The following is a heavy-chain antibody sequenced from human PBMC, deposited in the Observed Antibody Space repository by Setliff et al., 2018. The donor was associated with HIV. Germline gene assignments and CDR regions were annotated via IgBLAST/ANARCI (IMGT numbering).Heavy chain of an antibody. CDR2: IYYSGST. Sequence: SETLSLTCAVSGYSISSRSYYWSRIRQPPGKGLEWIGYIYYSGSTNHNPPLKSRVTISVDTSKNQFSLRLNSVTAADTAIYYCTRRGADSYYPRPLDVWGKGTTVTVSS. J-gene: IGHJ6*04. V-gene: IGHV4-61*01. D-gene: IGHD3-10*01. CDR1: GYSISSRSYY. CDR3: TRRGADSYYPRPLDV.